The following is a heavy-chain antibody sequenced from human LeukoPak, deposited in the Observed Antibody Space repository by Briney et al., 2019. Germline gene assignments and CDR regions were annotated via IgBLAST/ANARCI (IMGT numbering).Heavy chain of an antibody. Sequence: GASVKVSCEASGYTFTTYGLSWVRQAPGQGLEWLGWISTYDGNIKYAQSLQGRLTLTIDTSTSTAYMELRSLTSDDTAVYYCARETYSNILTGTDYWGPGTLVTVSS. CDR3: ARETYSNILTGTDY. CDR1: GYTFTTYG. D-gene: IGHD3-9*01. J-gene: IGHJ4*02. V-gene: IGHV1-18*01. CDR2: ISTYDGNI.